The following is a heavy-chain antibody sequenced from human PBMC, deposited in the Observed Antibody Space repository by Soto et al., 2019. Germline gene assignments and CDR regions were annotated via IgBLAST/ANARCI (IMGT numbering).Heavy chain of an antibody. Sequence: SETLSLTCAVYGGSFSGYYWSWIRQPPGKGLEWIGEINHSGSTNYNPSLKSRVTISVDTSKNQFSLKLSSVTAADTAVYYCARGYYDSSGYSNNWFDPWGQGTLVT. CDR2: INHSGST. V-gene: IGHV4-34*01. CDR1: GGSFSGYY. CDR3: ARGYYDSSGYSNNWFDP. J-gene: IGHJ5*02. D-gene: IGHD3-22*01.